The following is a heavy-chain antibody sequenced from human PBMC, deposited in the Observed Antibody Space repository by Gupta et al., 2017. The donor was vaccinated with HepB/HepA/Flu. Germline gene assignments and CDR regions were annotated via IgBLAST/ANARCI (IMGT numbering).Heavy chain of an antibody. CDR1: GFSVSVNY. CDR3: ARDGGSGWSPAFLDH. CDR2: IYSGGNT. V-gene: IGHV3-66*01. Sequence: VQLVESGGGLVQHGGSLRLSCVASGFSVSVNYMSWVRQAPGKGLDWVSVIYSGGNTDYGDSVKGRFTISRDNSKNTVYLQMNSLRAEDTAVYYCARDGGSGWSPAFLDHWGQGILVTVSS. J-gene: IGHJ4*02. D-gene: IGHD6-19*01.